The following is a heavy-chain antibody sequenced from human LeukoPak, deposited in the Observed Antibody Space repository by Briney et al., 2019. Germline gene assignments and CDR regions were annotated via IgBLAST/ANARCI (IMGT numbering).Heavy chain of an antibody. V-gene: IGHV1-18*01. CDR3: AISQGSYYDTSGYLGGDY. CDR1: GYTFTNYG. D-gene: IGHD3-22*01. CDR2: ISAYSGNT. J-gene: IGHJ4*02. Sequence: ASVKVSCKASGYTFTNYGIFWVRQAPGQGLEWMGWISAYSGNTNYAQELQGRVTMTTETSTSTAYMELESLRSDDTAVYYCAISQGSYYDTSGYLGGDYWGQETLVTVSS.